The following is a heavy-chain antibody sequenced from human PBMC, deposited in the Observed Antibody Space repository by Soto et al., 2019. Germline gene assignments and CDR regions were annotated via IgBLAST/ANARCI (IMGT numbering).Heavy chain of an antibody. J-gene: IGHJ4*02. CDR3: ARDGGYSYDFDY. CDR1: GFTFDDYA. Sequence: GGSLRLSCAASGFTFDDYAMHWVRQAPGKGLEWVSGISWNSGSIGYADSVKGRFTISRDNAKNSLYLQMNSLRAEDTAVYYCARDGGYSYDFDYWGQGTLVTVSS. V-gene: IGHV3-9*01. CDR2: ISWNSGSI. D-gene: IGHD5-18*01.